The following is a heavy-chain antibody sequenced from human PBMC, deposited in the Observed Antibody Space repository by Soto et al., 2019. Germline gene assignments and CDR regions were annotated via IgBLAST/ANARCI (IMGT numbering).Heavy chain of an antibody. Sequence: KPSETLSLTCTVSGDSISSGGYYWGWIRQHPGKGLEWIGYVYYTGSTYYNPSLKSRVTISVDTSKNQFSLKLWSVTAADTAVYYCAKDPSPQPTTVVTPGWFAPWGQGILVTVSS. CDR3: AKDPSPQPTTVVTPGWFAP. CDR1: GDSISSGGYY. CDR2: VYYTGST. V-gene: IGHV4-31*03. J-gene: IGHJ5*02. D-gene: IGHD4-17*01.